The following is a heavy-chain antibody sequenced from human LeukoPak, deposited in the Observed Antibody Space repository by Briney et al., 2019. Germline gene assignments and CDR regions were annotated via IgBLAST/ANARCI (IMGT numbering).Heavy chain of an antibody. Sequence: PGGSLRLSCAASGFTFSSYAMSWVRQAPGKGLEWVSAISGSGGSTYYADSVKGRFTISRDNSKNTLYLQMNSLRAEDTAVYYCAKNGDRGAYCTGGTCYPYFYYYVDVWGKGTTVTI. CDR3: AKNGDRGAYCTGGTCYPYFYYYVDV. D-gene: IGHD2-15*01. CDR2: ISGSGGST. V-gene: IGHV3-23*01. J-gene: IGHJ6*03. CDR1: GFTFSSYA.